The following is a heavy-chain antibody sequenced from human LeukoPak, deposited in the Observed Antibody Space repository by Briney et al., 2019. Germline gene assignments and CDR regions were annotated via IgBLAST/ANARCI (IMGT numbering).Heavy chain of an antibody. CDR2: MNGKGGKT. Sequence: GGSLRLSCAASGFTFSSYGMSWGRQAPGKGLEWVSGMNGKGGKTDYADSVKGRFTISRDNSKNTLYLQMNSLRAEDTAVYYCVNYLSSGFLYYFDYWRQATLATLPS. CDR1: GFTFSSYG. CDR3: VNYLSSGFLYYFDY. V-gene: IGHV3-23*01. D-gene: IGHD3-22*01. J-gene: IGHJ4*02.